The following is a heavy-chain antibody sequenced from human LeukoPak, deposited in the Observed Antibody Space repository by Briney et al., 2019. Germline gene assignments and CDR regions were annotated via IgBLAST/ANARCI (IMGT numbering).Heavy chain of an antibody. CDR3: ATDSMYSSGWYAIDY. V-gene: IGHV1-24*01. CDR2: FDPEDGET. Sequence: GASVKGSCKVFGYTPPEISMHWGGQAPGKRVEWMGGFDPEDGETIYAQKFQGRVTMTEDTFTDTAYMELSSLRSEDTAVYYCATDSMYSSGWYAIDYWGQGTLVTVSS. J-gene: IGHJ4*02. D-gene: IGHD6-19*01. CDR1: GYTPPEIS.